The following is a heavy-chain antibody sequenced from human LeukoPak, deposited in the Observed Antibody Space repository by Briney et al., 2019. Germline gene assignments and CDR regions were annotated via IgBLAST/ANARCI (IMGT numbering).Heavy chain of an antibody. CDR1: GFTFSSFG. CDR2: ISSSSSYI. Sequence: GGSLRLSCAASGFTFSSFGMNWVRQAPGKGLEWVSSISSSSSYIYYADSVKGRFTISRDNAKNSLYLQMNSLRAEDTAVYYCARTRPGDAFDIWGQGTMVTVSS. V-gene: IGHV3-21*01. CDR3: ARTRPGDAFDI. J-gene: IGHJ3*02.